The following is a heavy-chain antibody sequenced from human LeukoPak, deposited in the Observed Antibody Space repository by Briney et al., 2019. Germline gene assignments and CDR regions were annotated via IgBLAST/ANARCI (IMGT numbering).Heavy chain of an antibody. D-gene: IGHD3-22*01. V-gene: IGHV4-39*07. CDR1: GGSISSSSYY. CDR3: ATVTYYCDSSSFTGPFDN. J-gene: IGHJ3*02. CDR2: VYYSGST. Sequence: SDTLSLTCTVSGGSISSSSYYRGWIRQPPGKGLEWIGSVYYSGSTYYNPSLKSRVTISVDTSKIQLSLRMSSVTAADTSVYYCATVTYYCDSSSFTGPFDNWGQGTMVTVSS.